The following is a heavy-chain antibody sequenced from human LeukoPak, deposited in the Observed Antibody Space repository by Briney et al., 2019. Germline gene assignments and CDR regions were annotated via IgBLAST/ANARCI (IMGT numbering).Heavy chain of an antibody. CDR3: ERDWAVAERSYWYFDL. D-gene: IGHD6-19*01. CDR2: ISSSCSTI. J-gene: IGHJ2*01. V-gene: IGHV3-11*04. Sequence: GGSLRLSCAASGFTFSDYYMSWIRQAPGKGLEWGLYISSSCSTIYYAESVKGRFTISRDNAKNSLYLQMNSLRAKDTAVYYCERDWAVAERSYWYFDLWGRGTLVTVSS. CDR1: GFTFSDYY.